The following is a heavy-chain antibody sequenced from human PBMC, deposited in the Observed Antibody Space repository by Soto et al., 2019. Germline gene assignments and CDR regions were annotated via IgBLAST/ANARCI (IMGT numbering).Heavy chain of an antibody. Sequence: QVQLVQSGAEVKKPGASVKVSCKASGYTXTAYYMHWVRQAPGQGLEWMGWINPNSGGTYHAQNFQGRVTMTRDTSTTTAYMELASLRSDDTAVYYCARGGGRGYNELDPWGHGTLVIVSS. D-gene: IGHD5-12*01. CDR3: ARGGGRGYNELDP. V-gene: IGHV1-2*02. CDR1: GYTXTAYY. CDR2: INPNSGGT. J-gene: IGHJ5*02.